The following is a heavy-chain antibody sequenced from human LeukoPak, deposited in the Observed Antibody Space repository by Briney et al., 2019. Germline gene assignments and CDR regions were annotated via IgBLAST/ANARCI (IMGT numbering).Heavy chain of an antibody. CDR2: IYTSGST. D-gene: IGHD6-6*01. Sequence: SETLSLTCTVSGGSIRSYYWSWIRQPAGKGLEWIGRIYTSGSTNYNPSLKSRVTISVDKSKNQFSLKLSSVTSADPAVYYCVRDREVIAARPEGWFDPWGQGTLVTVSS. CDR3: VRDREVIAARPEGWFDP. V-gene: IGHV4-4*07. J-gene: IGHJ5*02. CDR1: GGSIRSYY.